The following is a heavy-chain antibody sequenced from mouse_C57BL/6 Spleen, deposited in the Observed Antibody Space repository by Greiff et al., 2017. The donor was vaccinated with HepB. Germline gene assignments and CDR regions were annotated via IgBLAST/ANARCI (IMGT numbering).Heavy chain of an antibody. CDR1: GYAFTNYL. V-gene: IGHV1-54*01. J-gene: IGHJ3*01. Sequence: VQLQQSRAELVRPGPSVKVSCKASGYAFTNYLIEWVKQRPGQGLEWIGVINPGSGGTNYNEKFKGKATLTADKSSSTAYMQLSSLTSEDSAVYFCARDHYYGSSRFAYWGQGTLVTVSA. CDR3: ARDHYYGSSRFAY. CDR2: INPGSGGT. D-gene: IGHD1-1*01.